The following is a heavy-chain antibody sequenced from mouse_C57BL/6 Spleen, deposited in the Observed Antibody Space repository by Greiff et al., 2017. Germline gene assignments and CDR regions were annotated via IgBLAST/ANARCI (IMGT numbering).Heavy chain of an antibody. CDR3: ARSGGWDYCDGEAWFAY. CDR1: GYTFTSYW. D-gene: IGHD1-1*01. Sequence: QVQLQQSGAELAKPGASVKLSCKASGYTFTSYWMHWVKQRPGQGLEWIGYINPSSGYTKYNQKFKDKATLTADKSSSTAYMQLSSLTYEDSAVYFCARSGGWDYCDGEAWFAYWGQGTLVTVSA. V-gene: IGHV1-7*01. CDR2: INPSSGYT. J-gene: IGHJ3*01.